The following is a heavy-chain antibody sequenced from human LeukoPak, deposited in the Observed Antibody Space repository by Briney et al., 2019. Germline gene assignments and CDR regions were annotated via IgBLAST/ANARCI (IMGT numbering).Heavy chain of an antibody. CDR1: GFTFSSFA. Sequence: GGSLRLSCAPSGFTFSSFAMSWLRHAPGKGLEWVSTISGSGGSTNYADSVKGRFTFSRDNSKNTLYLQMNSLRAEDTAVYYCAKDLPDYGDYIEGYWGQGTLVTVSS. CDR2: ISGSGGST. V-gene: IGHV3-23*01. D-gene: IGHD4-17*01. CDR3: AKDLPDYGDYIEGY. J-gene: IGHJ4*02.